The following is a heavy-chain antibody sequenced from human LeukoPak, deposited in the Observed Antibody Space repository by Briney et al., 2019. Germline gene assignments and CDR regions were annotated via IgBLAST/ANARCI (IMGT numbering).Heavy chain of an antibody. CDR3: ARKQWLVHYYFDY. CDR2: IYYSGST. CDR1: GGSISSSSYY. J-gene: IGHJ4*02. V-gene: IGHV4-39*01. D-gene: IGHD6-19*01. Sequence: SETVSLTCTVSGGSISSSSYYWGWIRQPPGKGLEWIGSIYYSGSTYYNPSLKSRVTISVDTSKNQFSLKLSSVTAADTAVYYCARKQWLVHYYFDYWGQGTLVTVSS.